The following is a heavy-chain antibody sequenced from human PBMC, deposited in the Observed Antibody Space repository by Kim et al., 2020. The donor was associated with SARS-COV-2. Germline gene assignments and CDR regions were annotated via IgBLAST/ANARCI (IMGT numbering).Heavy chain of an antibody. CDR2: IGWNSDNI. D-gene: IGHD3-10*01. CDR1: GFSLDDYG. V-gene: IGHV3-9*01. CDR3: VKGYWARGVMTNWFDA. Sequence: GGSLRLSCAASGFSLDDYGMHLVRQAPGKGLEWVSGIGWNSDNIGDADSVKGRFTITSDNAKKSLYLQMSSLRAEDTALYYCVKGYWARGVMTNWFDAWGQGTLVTVSS. J-gene: IGHJ5*02.